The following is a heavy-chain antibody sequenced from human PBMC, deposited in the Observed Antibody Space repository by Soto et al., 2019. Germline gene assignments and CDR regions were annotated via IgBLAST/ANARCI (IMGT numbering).Heavy chain of an antibody. V-gene: IGHV1-18*01. J-gene: IGHJ6*02. Sequence: RASVKVSCKASGYTFTSYGISWVRQAPGQGLEWMGWISAYNGNTNYAQKLQGRVTMTTDTSTSTAYMELRSLRSDDTAVYYCARDRVVPAAPYYYYGMDVWGQGTTVTVSS. D-gene: IGHD2-2*01. CDR3: ARDRVVPAAPYYYYGMDV. CDR2: ISAYNGNT. CDR1: GYTFTSYG.